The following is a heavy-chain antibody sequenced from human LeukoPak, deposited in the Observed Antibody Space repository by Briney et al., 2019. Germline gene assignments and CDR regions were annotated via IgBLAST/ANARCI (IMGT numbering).Heavy chain of an antibody. Sequence: SETLSLTCTVSGGSISSSSYYWGWIRQPPGKGLEWIGSIYYSGSTYYNPSLKSRVTISVDTSKNQFSLKLSSVTAADTAVYYCARDRQTFDWLTPFDYWGQGTLVTVSS. CDR2: IYYSGST. V-gene: IGHV4-39*07. CDR3: ARDRQTFDWLTPFDY. CDR1: GGSISSSSYY. D-gene: IGHD3-9*01. J-gene: IGHJ4*02.